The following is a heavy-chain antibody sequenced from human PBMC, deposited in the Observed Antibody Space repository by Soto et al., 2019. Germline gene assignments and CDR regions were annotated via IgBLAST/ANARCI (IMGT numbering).Heavy chain of an antibody. Sequence: EVQLVESGGGLVQPGGSLRLSCAASGFTFSSYWMSWVRQAPVKWLEWVGNIKQDGSEKNYVDFVKGRFTISRDNAKNSLYLQMNSLRAEDTAVYYCARIASAGRGWDVWGQGTTVVVSS. V-gene: IGHV3-7*01. CDR3: ARIASAGRGWDV. D-gene: IGHD6-13*01. J-gene: IGHJ6*02. CDR2: IKQDGSEK. CDR1: GFTFSSYW.